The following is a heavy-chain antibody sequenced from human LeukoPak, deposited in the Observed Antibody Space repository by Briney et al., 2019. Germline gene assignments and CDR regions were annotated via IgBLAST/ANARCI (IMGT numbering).Heavy chain of an antibody. CDR2: IKQDGSEK. CDR1: GFTFSRYW. J-gene: IGHJ5*02. CDR3: ARGGYCSSTSCYLFDP. Sequence: GGSLRLSCAASGFTFSRYWMSWGRQAPGKGLELVANIKQDGSEKYYVDSVKGRFTISRDNAKNSLYLQMNSLRAEDMAVYYCARGGYCSSTSCYLFDPWGQGTLVTVSS. V-gene: IGHV3-7*01. D-gene: IGHD2-2*01.